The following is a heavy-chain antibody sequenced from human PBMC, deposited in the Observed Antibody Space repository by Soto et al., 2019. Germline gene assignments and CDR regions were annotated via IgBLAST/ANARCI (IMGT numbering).Heavy chain of an antibody. J-gene: IGHJ5*02. Sequence: TLSLTCTASGGSISSGDYYWSWIRQPPGKGLEWIGYIYYSRSTYYNPSLKSRVTISVDASKNQFSLKLSSVTAADTAVYYCARAENYGDYVYAKKYNWFAPGGKGTLVTVPS. D-gene: IGHD4-17*01. CDR1: GGSISSGDYY. CDR2: IYYSRST. CDR3: ARAENYGDYVYAKKYNWFAP. V-gene: IGHV4-30-4*01.